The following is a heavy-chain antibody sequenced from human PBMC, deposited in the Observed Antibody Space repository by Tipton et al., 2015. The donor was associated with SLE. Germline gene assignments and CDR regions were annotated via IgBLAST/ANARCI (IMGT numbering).Heavy chain of an antibody. Sequence: QVQLVQSGPEVKEPGASVKVSCKTSGYTFTDYYIHWVRQAPGQGPEWMGWIDPKSGGTNYAQKFQGRVTMARDTSTTTASMELSWLRSDDTAVYYCARSTRYCLGGPCNYFPYWGQGTLVTVSS. CDR3: ARSTRYCLGGPCNYFPY. CDR1: GYTFTDYY. CDR2: IDPKSGGT. V-gene: IGHV1-2*02. J-gene: IGHJ4*02. D-gene: IGHD2-15*01.